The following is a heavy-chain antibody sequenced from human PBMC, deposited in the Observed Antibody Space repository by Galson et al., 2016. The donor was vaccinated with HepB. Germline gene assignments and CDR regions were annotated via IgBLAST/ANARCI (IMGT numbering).Heavy chain of an antibody. V-gene: IGHV3-15*07. CDR1: GYTFTNAW. D-gene: IGHD1-26*01. CDR3: ARGTIENYYRYCDY. Sequence: SLRLSCAASGYTFTNAWMNWVRQAPGKGLEWVGRIKSKIDGGTADYAAPVKGRFTISGDDSKNTLYLQMNSLRAEDTAVYYCARGTIENYYRYCDYWGQGTLVTVSS. CDR2: IKSKIDGGTA. J-gene: IGHJ4*02.